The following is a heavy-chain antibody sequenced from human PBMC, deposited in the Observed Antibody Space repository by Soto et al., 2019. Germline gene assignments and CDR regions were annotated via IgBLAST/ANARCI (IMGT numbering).Heavy chain of an antibody. J-gene: IGHJ3*02. CDR1: RSTFTNYA. V-gene: IGHV1-3*01. CDR3: ARDRCSSTSCYWYAFDI. CDR2: INAGNGNT. Sequence: ASVTVSCKASRSTFTNYAMHWVRQAPGQRLEWMGWINAGNGNTKYSQKFQGRVTITRDTSASTAYMELSSLRSEDTAVYYCARDRCSSTSCYWYAFDIWGQGTMVTVSS. D-gene: IGHD2-2*01.